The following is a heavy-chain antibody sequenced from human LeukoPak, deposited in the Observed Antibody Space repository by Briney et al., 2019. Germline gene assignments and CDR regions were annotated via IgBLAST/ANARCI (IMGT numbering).Heavy chain of an antibody. Sequence: PEGSLRLSCAASGFTFSSYSMNWVRQAPGKGLEWVSAISGSGGSTYYADSVKGRFTISRDNSKNTLYLQMNSLRAEDTAVYYCAKSRVAATPKFFDYWGQGTLVTVSS. CDR1: GFTFSSYS. CDR2: ISGSGGST. J-gene: IGHJ4*02. CDR3: AKSRVAATPKFFDY. D-gene: IGHD2-15*01. V-gene: IGHV3-23*01.